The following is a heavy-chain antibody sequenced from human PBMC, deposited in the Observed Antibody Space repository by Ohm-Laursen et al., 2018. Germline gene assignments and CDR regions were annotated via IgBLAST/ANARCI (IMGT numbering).Heavy chain of an antibody. J-gene: IGHJ6*02. D-gene: IGHD2-2*01. CDR2: INHSGST. CDR1: GGSINIYY. CDR3: ARDRIAYCPTTSCDNFGMDV. V-gene: IGHV4-59*01. Sequence: TLSLTCTVSGGSINIYYWSWIRQPPGKGLVWIGYINHSGSTNYNPSLKSRLTISVDTSKNQFSLKLTSVTAADTAVYYCARDRIAYCPTTSCDNFGMDVWGQGTTVTVSS.